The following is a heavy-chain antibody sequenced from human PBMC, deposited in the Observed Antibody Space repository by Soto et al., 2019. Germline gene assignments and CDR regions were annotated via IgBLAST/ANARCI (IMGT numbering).Heavy chain of an antibody. J-gene: IGHJ3*02. CDR3: ARDLGDYGYYDDAFDI. D-gene: IGHD4-17*01. CDR1: GFTVSSNY. V-gene: IGHV3-66*01. Sequence: EVQLVESGGGLVQPGGSLRLSCADSGFTVSSNYMSWVRQAPGKGLEWVSVIYSGGSTYYADSVKGRFTISRDNSKNTLYLQRNSLGAGDADVCYCARDLGDYGYYDDAFDIWGQGTMVTVSS. CDR2: IYSGGST.